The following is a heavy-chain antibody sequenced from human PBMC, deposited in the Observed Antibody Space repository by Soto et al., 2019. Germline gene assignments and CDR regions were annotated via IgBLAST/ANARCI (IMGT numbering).Heavy chain of an antibody. V-gene: IGHV5-51*01. CDR3: ASLGDDFWSGLAPYYYYYMDV. CDR2: IYPGDSDT. CDR1: GYIFTSYW. D-gene: IGHD3-3*01. J-gene: IGHJ6*03. Sequence: PGESLKISCKGSGYIFTSYWIGWVRQMPGKGLEWMGIIYPGDSDTRYSPSFQGQVTISADKSISTAYLQWSSLKASDTAMYYCASLGDDFWSGLAPYYYYYMDVWGKGTTVTVSS.